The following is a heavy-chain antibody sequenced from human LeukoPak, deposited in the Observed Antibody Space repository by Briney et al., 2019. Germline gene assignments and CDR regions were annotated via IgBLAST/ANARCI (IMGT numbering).Heavy chain of an antibody. CDR3: ARAEQYGDYVEADFDY. CDR1: GGSFSGYY. D-gene: IGHD4-17*01. J-gene: IGHJ4*02. CDR2: INHSGST. Sequence: PSETLSLTCAVYGGSFSGYYWSWIRQPPGKGLEWIGEINHSGSTNYNPSLKSRVTISVDTSKNQFSLKLSSVTAADTAVYYCARAEQYGDYVEADFDYWGQGTLVTVSS. V-gene: IGHV4-34*01.